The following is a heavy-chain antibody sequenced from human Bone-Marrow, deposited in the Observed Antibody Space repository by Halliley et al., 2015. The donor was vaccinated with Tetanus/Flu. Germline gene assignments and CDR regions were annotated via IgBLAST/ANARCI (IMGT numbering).Heavy chain of an antibody. Sequence: DGRKQYYPDSGEGRFTVSRDNSKNRAYLQMNSLGADDTAVYYCARAHCTSAVCYTLDVFDLWGQGTLVTVSS. CDR3: ARAHCTSAVCYTLDVFDL. V-gene: IGHV3-33*01. D-gene: IGHD2-8*01. J-gene: IGHJ3*01. CDR2: DGRKQ.